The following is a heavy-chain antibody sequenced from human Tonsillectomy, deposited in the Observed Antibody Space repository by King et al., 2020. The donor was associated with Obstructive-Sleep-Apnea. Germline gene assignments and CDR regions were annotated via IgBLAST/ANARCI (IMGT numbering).Heavy chain of an antibody. CDR1: GYTFTTFA. D-gene: IGHD1-7*01. CDR3: AGGSAGNWNSGPYYYGMDV. CDR2: INAGNGNT. V-gene: IGHV1-3*01. Sequence: VQLVQSGAEVKKPGASVNVLCKASGYTFTTFAIHWVRQAPGQRLEWMGWINAGNGNTEYSQKLQGRVTITRDTSASTAYMELSSLRSEDTAVYYCAGGSAGNWNSGPYYYGMDVWGQGTTVTVSS. J-gene: IGHJ6*02.